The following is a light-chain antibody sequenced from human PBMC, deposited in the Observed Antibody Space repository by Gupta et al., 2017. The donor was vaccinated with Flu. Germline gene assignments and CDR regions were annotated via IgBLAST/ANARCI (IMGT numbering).Light chain of an antibody. V-gene: IGLV1-40*01. J-gene: IGLJ2*01. CDR3: QSVDRSMSGLV. CDR1: SSNIGAGYD. CDR2: GNT. Sequence: QSVLPQPLSVSGAPGQTVTISCTGRSSNIGAGYDVHWYQQLPGTAPKVLNYGNTKRPSGVPGRFSASKSGTSASLAITGLQAEDEADYYCQSVDRSMSGLVIGGGTKLTVL.